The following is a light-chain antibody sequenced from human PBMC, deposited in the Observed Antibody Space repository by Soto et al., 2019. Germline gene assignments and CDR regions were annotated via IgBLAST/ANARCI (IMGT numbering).Light chain of an antibody. Sequence: EIVVTQSPATLSLSPGQRATLSCRTSQNINKNLVWYQQKPGQAPRLLIYGASTRATGIPARFSGSGSGTEFTLTISSLQSEDFAVYSCQHYNNWPLTFGGGTKVEIK. CDR3: QHYNNWPLT. J-gene: IGKJ4*01. CDR2: GAS. CDR1: QNINKN. V-gene: IGKV3-15*01.